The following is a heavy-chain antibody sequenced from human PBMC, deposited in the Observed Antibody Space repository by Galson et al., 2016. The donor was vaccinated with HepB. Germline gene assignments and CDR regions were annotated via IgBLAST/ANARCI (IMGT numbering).Heavy chain of an antibody. D-gene: IGHD3-10*01. Sequence: CAISGDSVSSTSAGWSWVRQSPSRGLEWLGRTFYRSKWYYDYVISVRSRITINPDTSKNQFSLQLISVTPDDTAVYYCARGGLVRGAHGGSFDSWGQGTLVTVSS. CDR3: ARGGLVRGAHGGSFDS. CDR1: GDSVSSTSAG. V-gene: IGHV6-1*01. CDR2: TFYRSKWYY. J-gene: IGHJ4*01.